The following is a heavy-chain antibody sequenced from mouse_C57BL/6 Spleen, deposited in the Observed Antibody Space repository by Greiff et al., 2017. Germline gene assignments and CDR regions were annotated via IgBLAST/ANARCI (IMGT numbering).Heavy chain of an antibody. CDR3: AIYYGSSQAHWYFDV. Sequence: QVQLKESGPGLVAPSQSLSITCTVSGFSLTSYAISWVRQPPGKGLEWLGVIWTGGGTNYNSALKSRLSISKDNSKSQVFLKMNSLQTDDTARYYCAIYYGSSQAHWYFDVWGTGTTVTVSS. CDR1: GFSLTSYA. V-gene: IGHV2-9-1*01. D-gene: IGHD1-1*01. J-gene: IGHJ1*03. CDR2: IWTGGGT.